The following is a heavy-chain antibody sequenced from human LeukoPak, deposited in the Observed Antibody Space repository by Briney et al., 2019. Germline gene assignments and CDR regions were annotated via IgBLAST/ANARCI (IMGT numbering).Heavy chain of an antibody. CDR1: GGSISGYY. CDR3: ARGVGSDWSDY. V-gene: IGHV4-59*01. CDR2: IHSSGST. D-gene: IGHD6-19*01. J-gene: IGHJ4*02. Sequence: SETLSLTCTVSGGSISGYYWTWIRQPPGKGLEWIGYIHSSGSTNYTPSLKSRVTMSIDTSKNQFSLMLSSVTAADTAVYYCARGVGSDWSDYWGQGTLVTVSS.